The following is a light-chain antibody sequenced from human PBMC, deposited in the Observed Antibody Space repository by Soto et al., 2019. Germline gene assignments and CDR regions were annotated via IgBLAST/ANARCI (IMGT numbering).Light chain of an antibody. J-gene: IGKJ3*01. Sequence: DIKVTHSPATLSAYVGGRVTITCRASQSVGTWVAWYQQKPGKAPKLLIYGASNLESGVPSRFSGSGYGTEFTLTITTLQPDDFATYFCQQYNRNTWSFGPGTKVDIK. CDR1: QSVGTW. CDR3: QQYNRNTWS. V-gene: IGKV1-5*01. CDR2: GAS.